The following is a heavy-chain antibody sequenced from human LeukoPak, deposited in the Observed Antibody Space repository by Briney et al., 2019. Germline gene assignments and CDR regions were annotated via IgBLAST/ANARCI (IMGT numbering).Heavy chain of an antibody. V-gene: IGHV4-59*01. Sequence: SETLSLTCTVSGSSMRGFYWSWIRQPPGKGLEWIGYFYYSRDTNYNPALKSRVTISVDTSKNQFSLEVNSLTAADTAVYYCARWNYDILTGYRYFDYWGQGTLVTVSS. J-gene: IGHJ4*02. CDR1: GSSMRGFY. CDR3: ARWNYDILTGYRYFDY. CDR2: FYYSRDT. D-gene: IGHD3-9*01.